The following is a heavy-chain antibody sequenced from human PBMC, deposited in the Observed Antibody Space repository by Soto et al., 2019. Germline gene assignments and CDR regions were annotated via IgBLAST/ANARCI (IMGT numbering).Heavy chain of an antibody. CDR2: TYYRSKWYN. Sequence: SQTLSLTCAISGDSVSSNSAAWNWIRQSPSRGLEWLGRTYYRSKWYNDYAVSVKSRIPINPDTSKNQLSLQLNSVTPEDTAVYYCAREGPGGYYYYYGMDVWGQGTTVTVSS. CDR1: GDSVSSNSAA. J-gene: IGHJ6*02. V-gene: IGHV6-1*01. CDR3: AREGPGGYYYYYGMDV. D-gene: IGHD2-15*01.